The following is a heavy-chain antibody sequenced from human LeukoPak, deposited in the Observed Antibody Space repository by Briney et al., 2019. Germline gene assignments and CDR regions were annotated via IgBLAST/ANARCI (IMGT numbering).Heavy chain of an antibody. Sequence: SETLSLTCAVSGVSISPYYWAWIRQPPGKGLEWIGYIHTSGSNNQYPSLESRATISVDKSKNHFSLRLTSVTAADTAVYYCARLSAAVHLGAFDLWGQGTMVTVSS. CDR2: IHTSGSN. J-gene: IGHJ3*01. CDR1: GVSISPYY. D-gene: IGHD3-3*01. CDR3: ARLSAAVHLGAFDL. V-gene: IGHV4-4*09.